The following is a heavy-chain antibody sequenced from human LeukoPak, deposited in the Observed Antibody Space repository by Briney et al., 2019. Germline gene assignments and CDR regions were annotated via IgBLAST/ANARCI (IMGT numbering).Heavy chain of an antibody. J-gene: IGHJ5*02. CDR1: GVSISSYY. CDR3: AANYYDSSGYQS. D-gene: IGHD3-22*01. V-gene: IGHV4-4*07. Sequence: SETLSLTCTVSGVSISSYYWSWIRQPAGKGLEWIGRIYTSGSTNYNPSLKSRVTMSVDTSKNQFSLKLSSVTAADTAVYYCAANYYDSSGYQSWGQGTLVTVSS. CDR2: IYTSGST.